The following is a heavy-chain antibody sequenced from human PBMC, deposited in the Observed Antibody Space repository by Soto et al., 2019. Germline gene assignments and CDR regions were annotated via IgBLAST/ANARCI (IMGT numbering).Heavy chain of an antibody. CDR1: GGTFSSYA. Sequence: QVQLVQSGAEVKKPGSSVKVSCKASGGTFSSYAISWVRQAPGQGLEWMGGIIPIFGTANYAQKFQGRVTTTADESTSTAYMELSSLRSEDTAVYYWARAAKGGFPAHWYFDLWGRGTLVTVSS. D-gene: IGHD3-16*01. J-gene: IGHJ2*01. V-gene: IGHV1-69*12. CDR3: ARAAKGGFPAHWYFDL. CDR2: IIPIFGTA.